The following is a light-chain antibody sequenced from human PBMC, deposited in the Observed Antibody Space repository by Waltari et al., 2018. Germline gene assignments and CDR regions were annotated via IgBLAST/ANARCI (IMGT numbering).Light chain of an antibody. Sequence: YVVTQPPPVSVTPGQTATSTCGGENLETKSVNWYQQKPGQAPFLVMFYDNDRPAGIPERFSGSNSGNTATLTINWVEAGDEADYHCQVWDDFIDSGVFGGGTRLSVL. CDR1: NLETKS. CDR2: YDN. CDR3: QVWDDFIDSGV. V-gene: IGLV3-21*04. J-gene: IGLJ3*02.